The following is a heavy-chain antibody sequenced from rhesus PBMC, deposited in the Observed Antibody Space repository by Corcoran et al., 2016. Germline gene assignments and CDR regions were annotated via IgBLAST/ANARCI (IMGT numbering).Heavy chain of an antibody. D-gene: IGHD2-21*01. CDR1: GGPISSGYSY. V-gene: IGHV4-122*02. CDR3: ARSRAVLVVVATLDY. CDR2: ITYSGST. J-gene: IGHJ4*01. Sequence: QVQLQESGPGLVKPSETLSLTRAVSGGPISSGYSYWRWIRPPPGKGREWVGYITYSGSTSYNPSLKSRVTISRDTSKNQFSLKLSSVTAADTAVYYCARSRAVLVVVATLDYWGQGVLVTVSS.